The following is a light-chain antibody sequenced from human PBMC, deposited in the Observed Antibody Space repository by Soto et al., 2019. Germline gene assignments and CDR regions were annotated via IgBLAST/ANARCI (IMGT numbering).Light chain of an antibody. J-gene: IGLJ2*01. V-gene: IGLV2-14*01. CDR1: SSDIGNYDF. CDR3: SSDTTSTSFIL. CDR2: EVS. Sequence: QSALTQPASVSGSPGQSITISCTGTSSDIGNYDFVSWYQKVPGTAPKAMIYEVSRRPSGVFNRFSGSKSGNTAFLTISGLQAEDLAFYYRSSDTTSTSFILFGGGTKLTVL.